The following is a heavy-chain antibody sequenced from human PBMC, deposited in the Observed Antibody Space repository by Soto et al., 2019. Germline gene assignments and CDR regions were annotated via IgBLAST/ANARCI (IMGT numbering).Heavy chain of an antibody. CDR1: GGSINIYY. CDR2: MYNSGRT. J-gene: IGHJ6*02. CDR3: ARAPSSSWKNYSYYYGMDV. Sequence: PSETLSLTCTVSGGSINIYYWSWIRQPPGKGLEWIGYMYNSGRTNYNPSLKSRVTISVDTSEKQISLKLSSVTAADTAVYYCARAPSSSWKNYSYYYGMDVWGQVTTVTVS. D-gene: IGHD2-2*01. V-gene: IGHV4-59*01.